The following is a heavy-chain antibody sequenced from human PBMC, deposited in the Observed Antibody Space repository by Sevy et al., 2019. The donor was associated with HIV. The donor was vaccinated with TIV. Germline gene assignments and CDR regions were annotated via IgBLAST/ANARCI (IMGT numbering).Heavy chain of an antibody. CDR1: GFSFSSYG. J-gene: IGHJ4*02. V-gene: IGHV3-30*02. CDR2: IQYDGSNK. CDR3: VKKGGGGGGDH. D-gene: IGHD3-16*01. Sequence: GGSLRLSCAASGFSFSSYGMHWVRQAPGKGLEWMSYIQYDGSNKDYADSVKGRFTISRDNSKNTLYLQMNSLSVGDTVVFYWVKKGGGGGGDHWGQGTLVTVSS.